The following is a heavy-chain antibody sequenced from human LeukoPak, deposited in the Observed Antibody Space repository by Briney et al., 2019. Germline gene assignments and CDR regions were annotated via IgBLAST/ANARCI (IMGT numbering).Heavy chain of an antibody. J-gene: IGHJ4*02. CDR3: ARVVCSGGSCSHHPFDY. Sequence: ASVKVSCKASGYTFTSYAMNWVRQAPGQGLEWMGWINTNTGNPTYAQGFTGRFVFSLDTSVSTAYLQISSLEAEDTAVYYCARVVCSGGSCSHHPFDYWGQGTLVTVSS. D-gene: IGHD2-15*01. V-gene: IGHV7-4-1*02. CDR1: GYTFTSYA. CDR2: INTNTGNP.